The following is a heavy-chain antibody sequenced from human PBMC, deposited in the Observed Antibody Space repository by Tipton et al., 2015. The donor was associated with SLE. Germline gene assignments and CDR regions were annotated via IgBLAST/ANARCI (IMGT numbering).Heavy chain of an antibody. CDR2: INHSGST. J-gene: IGHJ3*02. D-gene: IGHD3-16*01. CDR3: ARLDTGGGI. Sequence: GLVKPSETLSLTCSVYGGSFSGYYWSWIRQPPGKGLEWIGEINHSGSTNYNPSLKSRVAISVDTSKNQFSLKLSSVTAADTAVYYCARLDTGGGIWGQGTMVAVSS. CDR1: GGSFSGYY. V-gene: IGHV4-34*01.